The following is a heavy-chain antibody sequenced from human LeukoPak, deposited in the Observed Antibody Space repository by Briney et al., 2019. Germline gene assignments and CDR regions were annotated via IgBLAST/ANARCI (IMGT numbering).Heavy chain of an antibody. J-gene: IGHJ5*02. D-gene: IGHD6-13*01. V-gene: IGHV4-4*08. CDR2: IHNSGRT. CDR1: GGSVSSYY. Sequence: SETLSLTCSVSGGSVSSYYWSWIRQSPGKGLEWIGYIHNSGRTNYNPSLKSRVTGFVDTSKNQVSLRLSSVTAADTAVYYCASSQYPIAAADNWFDPWGQGILVTVSS. CDR3: ASSQYPIAAADNWFDP.